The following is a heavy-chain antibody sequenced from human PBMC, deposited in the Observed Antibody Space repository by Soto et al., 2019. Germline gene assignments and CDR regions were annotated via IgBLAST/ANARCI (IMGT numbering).Heavy chain of an antibody. CDR1: GGSFSGYY. Sequence: SETLSLTCAVYGGSFSGYYWSWIRQPPGKGLEWIGEINHSGSTNYNPSLKSRVTISVDTSKNQFSLKLSSVTAADTAVYYCAREGSSGYPVDYWGQGTLVTVS. J-gene: IGHJ4*02. CDR2: INHSGST. D-gene: IGHD3-22*01. V-gene: IGHV4-34*01. CDR3: AREGSSGYPVDY.